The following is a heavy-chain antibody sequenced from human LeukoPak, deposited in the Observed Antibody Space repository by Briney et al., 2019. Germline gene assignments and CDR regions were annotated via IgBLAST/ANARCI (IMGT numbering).Heavy chain of an antibody. V-gene: IGHV5-51*01. D-gene: IGHD6-6*01. Sequence: GESLKISCQCSGYSFTSYWIGWVRQMPGKGLEWMGIIYPGDSDTRYSPSFQGQVTISADKSISTAYLQWSSLKASDTAMYYCVRHEGQLVVDYWGQGTLVTVSS. CDR2: IYPGDSDT. CDR1: GYSFTSYW. J-gene: IGHJ4*02. CDR3: VRHEGQLVVDY.